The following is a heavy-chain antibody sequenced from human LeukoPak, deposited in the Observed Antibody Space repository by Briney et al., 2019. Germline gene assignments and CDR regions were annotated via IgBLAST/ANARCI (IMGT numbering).Heavy chain of an antibody. Sequence: GSLRLSCAASGFTFSSYWMSWVRQAPGKGLEWVANIKQDGSEKYYVDSVKGRFTISRDNAKNSLYLQMNSLRAEDTAVYYCALYDSSVGFAFDIWGQGTMVTVSS. J-gene: IGHJ3*02. CDR3: ALYDSSVGFAFDI. CDR1: GFTFSSYW. CDR2: IKQDGSEK. V-gene: IGHV3-7*01. D-gene: IGHD3-22*01.